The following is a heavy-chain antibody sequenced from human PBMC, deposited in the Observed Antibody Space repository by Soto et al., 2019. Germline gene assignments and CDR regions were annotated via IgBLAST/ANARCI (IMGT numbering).Heavy chain of an antibody. CDR1: GGSFSGYY. Sequence: SETLSLTCAVYGGSFSGYYWSWIRQPPGKGLEWIGEINHSGSTNYNPSLKSRVTISVDTSKNQFSLKLSSVTAADTVFYYCAREFRTSGSRDAFDLWGQGTMVTVSS. D-gene: IGHD1-26*01. CDR3: AREFRTSGSRDAFDL. J-gene: IGHJ3*01. V-gene: IGHV4-34*01. CDR2: INHSGST.